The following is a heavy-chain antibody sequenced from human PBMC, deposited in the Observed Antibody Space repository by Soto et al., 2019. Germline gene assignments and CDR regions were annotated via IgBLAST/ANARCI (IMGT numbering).Heavy chain of an antibody. V-gene: IGHV3-7*01. CDR1: GFTFSRYW. CDR3: ARSTGYCSGGSCYQDDWYFDL. CDR2: IKQDGSEK. J-gene: IGHJ2*01. Sequence: EVQLVESGGGLVQPGGSLRLSCAASGFTFSRYWMSWVRQAPGKGLEWVANIKQDGSEKYYVDSVKGRFTISRDNAKNSLYLQMNSLGGEDRAAYYCARSTGYCSGGSCYQDDWYFDLWGRGTLVTVSS. D-gene: IGHD2-15*01.